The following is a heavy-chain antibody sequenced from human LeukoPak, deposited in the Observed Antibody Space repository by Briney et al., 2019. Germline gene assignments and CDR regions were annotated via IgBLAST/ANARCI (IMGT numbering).Heavy chain of an antibody. Sequence: GGSLRLSCAASGFTFNDYYMSWIRQAPGKGLEWLSYINIGGTNTHYADSVKRRFTISRDNAKKSLYLEMNNLRAEDTAVYYCATDGAGFDTWGQGVLVTVSS. V-gene: IGHV3-11*01. J-gene: IGHJ5*02. CDR2: INIGGTNT. CDR1: GFTFNDYY. CDR3: ATDGAGFDT.